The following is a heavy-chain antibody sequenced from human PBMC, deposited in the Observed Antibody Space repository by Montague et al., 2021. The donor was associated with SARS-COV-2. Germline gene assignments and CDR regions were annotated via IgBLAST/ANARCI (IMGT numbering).Heavy chain of an antibody. CDR1: GGSFSSY. D-gene: IGHD2-15*01. CDR2: ISHGGGT. CDR3: ASHCGGGRCYFGMDV. Sequence: SETLSLTCDVYGGSFSSYWSWIRQPPGRGLEWVGQISHGGGTNYNPSLQSRVTISVDTSKNQFSLKLSSVTAAATAVYYCASHCGGGRCYFGMDVWGQGTTVTVSS. V-gene: IGHV4-34*01. J-gene: IGHJ6*02.